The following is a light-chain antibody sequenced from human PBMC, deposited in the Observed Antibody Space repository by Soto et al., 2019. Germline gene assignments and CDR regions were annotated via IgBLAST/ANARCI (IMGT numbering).Light chain of an antibody. V-gene: IGKV3-15*01. CDR2: GTS. Sequence: EIVMTQSPATLSVSPGEGVTLSCRASQSVSSNLAWYQQRPGQAPRLLIYGTSTRATGVPARFSGSGSGTESTLIISSLQSEDFAVYYCQQYNNWPPITFGQGTRLEIK. J-gene: IGKJ5*01. CDR3: QQYNNWPPIT. CDR1: QSVSSN.